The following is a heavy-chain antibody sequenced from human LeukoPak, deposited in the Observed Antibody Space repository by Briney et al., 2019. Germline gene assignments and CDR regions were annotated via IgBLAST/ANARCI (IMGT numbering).Heavy chain of an antibody. Sequence: ASVKVSCKASGYTFTGCYMHWVRQAPGQGLECMGWINPNNGGTNYAQKFQGRVTMTRDTSISTAYMELSGLRSDDAAVYFCARALTSSSDYWGQGTLVTVSS. D-gene: IGHD6-13*01. CDR2: INPNNGGT. CDR1: GYTFTGCY. J-gene: IGHJ4*02. CDR3: ARALTSSSDY. V-gene: IGHV1-2*02.